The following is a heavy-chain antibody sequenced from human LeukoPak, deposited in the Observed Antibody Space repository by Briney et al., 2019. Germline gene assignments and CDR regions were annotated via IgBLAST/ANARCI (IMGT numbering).Heavy chain of an antibody. CDR1: GGTFSSYA. CDR2: IIPILGIA. Sequence: SVKVSCKASGGTFSSYAISWVRQAPRQGLEWMGRIIPILGIANYAQKFQGRVTITADKSTSTAYMELSSLRSEDTAVYYCARERRNSGSYNYYYYGMDVWGQGTTVTVSS. CDR3: ARERRNSGSYNYYYYGMDV. J-gene: IGHJ6*02. D-gene: IGHD1-26*01. V-gene: IGHV1-69*04.